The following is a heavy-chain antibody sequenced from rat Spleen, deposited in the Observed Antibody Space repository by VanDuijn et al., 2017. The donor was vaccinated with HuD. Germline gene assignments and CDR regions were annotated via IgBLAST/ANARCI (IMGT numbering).Heavy chain of an antibody. D-gene: IGHD5-1*01. CDR3: ANNWELYY. CDR1: GFTFSDYY. J-gene: IGHJ2*01. CDR2: INYEGTST. V-gene: IGHV5-22*01. Sequence: EVQLVESGGGLVQPGRSLKLSCAASGFTFSDYYMAWVSQAPKKGLEWVASINYEGTSTYYGDSVKGRFTISRDNAKSTLYLQMNSLRSEDTATYYCANNWELYYWGQGVMVTVSS.